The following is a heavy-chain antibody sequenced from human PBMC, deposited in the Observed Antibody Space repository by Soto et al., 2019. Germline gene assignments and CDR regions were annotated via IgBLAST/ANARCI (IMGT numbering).Heavy chain of an antibody. CDR2: IYYSGST. Sequence: PSETLSLTCTVSGGSISSYYWSWIRQPPGKGLEWIGYIYYSGSTNYNPSLKSRVTISVDTSKNQFSLKLSSVTAADTAVYYCARDNGSGSYYYYYGMDVWGQGNKVTVS. CDR3: ARDNGSGSYYYYYGMDV. D-gene: IGHD3-10*01. J-gene: IGHJ6*02. CDR1: GGSISSYY. V-gene: IGHV4-59*01.